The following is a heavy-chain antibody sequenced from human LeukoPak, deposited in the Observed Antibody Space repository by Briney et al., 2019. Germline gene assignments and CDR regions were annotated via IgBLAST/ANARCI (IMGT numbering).Heavy chain of an antibody. CDR3: ARGPYCSSTSCMREDYYYYMDV. D-gene: IGHD2-2*01. V-gene: IGHV1-2*02. CDR2: INPNSGGT. Sequence: ASVKVSCKASGYTFTGYYMHWVRQAPGQGPEWMGWINPNSGGTNYAQKFQGRVTMTRDTSISTAYMELSRLRSDDTAVYYCARGPYCSSTSCMREDYYYYMDVWGKGTTVTVSS. CDR1: GYTFTGYY. J-gene: IGHJ6*03.